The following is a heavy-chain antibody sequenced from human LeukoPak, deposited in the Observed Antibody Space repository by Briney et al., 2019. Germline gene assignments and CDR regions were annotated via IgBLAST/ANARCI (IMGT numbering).Heavy chain of an antibody. Sequence: SETLSLTCTVSGGSISSYYWSWIQQPPGQGLEWIGYIYYSGSTNYNPSLKSRVTISVDTPKNQFSLKLSSVTAADTAVYYCARHHNPRHTYYYDSSGYPYFDYWGQGTLVTVSS. D-gene: IGHD3-22*01. J-gene: IGHJ4*02. CDR2: IYYSGST. V-gene: IGHV4-59*08. CDR3: ARHHNPRHTYYYDSSGYPYFDY. CDR1: GGSISSYY.